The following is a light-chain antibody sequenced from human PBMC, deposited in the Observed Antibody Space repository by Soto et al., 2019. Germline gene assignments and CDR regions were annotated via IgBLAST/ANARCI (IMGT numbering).Light chain of an antibody. V-gene: IGKV3-20*01. J-gene: IGKJ4*01. CDR3: HQYYSTPTT. Sequence: EIVLTQSPGTLSVSPGERATVSCRASQIVGSGFLAWYQQKVGQAPRLLMYSTSTRATGIPDRFSGSGSGTDFTLIIDRLEPEDVAVYYCHQYYSTPTTFGGGSKVEIK. CDR2: STS. CDR1: QIVGSGF.